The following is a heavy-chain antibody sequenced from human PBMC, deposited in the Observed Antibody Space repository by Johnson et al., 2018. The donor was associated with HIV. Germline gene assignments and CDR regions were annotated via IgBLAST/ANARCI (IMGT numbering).Heavy chain of an antibody. D-gene: IGHD6-13*01. Sequence: MQLVESGGGLVQPGGSLRLSCAASAFTFSSYWMSWVRQAPGKGLEWVANIKHDGSEKYYVDSVKGRFTISRDNSKNTLYLQMNSLRAEDSAIYYCARDGVYSSPHDAFDIWGQGTTVTVSS. V-gene: IGHV3-7*05. CDR2: IKHDGSEK. CDR1: AFTFSSYW. CDR3: ARDGVYSSPHDAFDI. J-gene: IGHJ3*02.